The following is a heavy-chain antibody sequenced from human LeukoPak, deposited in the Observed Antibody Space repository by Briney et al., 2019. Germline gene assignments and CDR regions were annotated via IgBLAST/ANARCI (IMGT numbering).Heavy chain of an antibody. J-gene: IGHJ3*02. Sequence: KSSETLSLTCTVSGGSISSHYWSWIRHPPGKGLEWIGYIYFSGSTNYNPSLKSRVTISIDTPNNQFSLKLSSVTAADTGVYYCARGLGAVAGRIYDGFDMWGQGTMVTVSS. V-gene: IGHV4-59*11. CDR3: ARGLGAVAGRIYDGFDM. CDR1: GGSISSHY. D-gene: IGHD6-19*01. CDR2: IYFSGST.